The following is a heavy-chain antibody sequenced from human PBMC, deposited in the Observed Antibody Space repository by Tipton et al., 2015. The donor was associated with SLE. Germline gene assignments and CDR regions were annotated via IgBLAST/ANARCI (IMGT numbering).Heavy chain of an antibody. Sequence: SLRLSCAASGFTFSSYGMHWVRQAPGKGLEWVAVIWYDGSNKYYADSVEGRFTISRDNSKNTLYLQMNSLRAEDTAVYYCAKDLVVVAAAGGQGTLVTVSS. CDR3: AKDLVVVAAA. J-gene: IGHJ4*02. V-gene: IGHV3-33*06. CDR2: IWYDGSNK. CDR1: GFTFSSYG. D-gene: IGHD2-15*01.